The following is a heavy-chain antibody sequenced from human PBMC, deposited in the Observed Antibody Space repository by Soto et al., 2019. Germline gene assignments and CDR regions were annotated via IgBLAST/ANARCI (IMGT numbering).Heavy chain of an antibody. CDR2: IYYSGST. Sequence: SQTLSLTCTVSGGSISSYYWSWIRQPPGKGLEWIGYIYYSGSTNYNPSLKSRVTISVDTSKNQFSLKLSSVTAADTAVYYCARALEAATQYYYYYYYMDVWGKGTTVTVSS. CDR1: GGSISSYY. V-gene: IGHV4-59*01. J-gene: IGHJ6*03. CDR3: ARALEAATQYYYYYYYMDV. D-gene: IGHD6-25*01.